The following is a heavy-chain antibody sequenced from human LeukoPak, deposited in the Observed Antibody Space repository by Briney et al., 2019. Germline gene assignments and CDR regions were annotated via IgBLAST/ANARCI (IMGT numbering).Heavy chain of an antibody. J-gene: IGHJ5*02. CDR2: IYPGDSDT. D-gene: IGHD6-13*01. CDR3: ARSSWYESNWFDP. V-gene: IGHV5-51*01. CDR1: GYSFTNYW. Sequence: GEPLNISGKGSGYSFTNYWIGWVRQMPGKGLEGMGIIYPGDSDTRYSPSFQGQVTISADKSISPAYLQWSSLKASDTAMYYCARSSWYESNWFDPWGQGTLVTVSS.